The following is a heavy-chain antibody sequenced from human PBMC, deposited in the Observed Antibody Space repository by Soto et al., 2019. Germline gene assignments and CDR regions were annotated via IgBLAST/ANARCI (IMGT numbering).Heavy chain of an antibody. CDR1: GGSISSYY. D-gene: IGHD1-26*01. Sequence: QVQLQESGPGLVKPSETLSLTCTVSGGSISSYYWSWIRQPPGKGLEWIGYIYYSGSTNYNPSLKSRVTISVYTSKNPCSLMRSSVTAADTAVYYCARDSPTGRYYNCMDVCGQRTTVTASS. V-gene: IGHV4-59*01. CDR2: IYYSGST. J-gene: IGHJ6*02. CDR3: ARDSPTGRYYNCMDV.